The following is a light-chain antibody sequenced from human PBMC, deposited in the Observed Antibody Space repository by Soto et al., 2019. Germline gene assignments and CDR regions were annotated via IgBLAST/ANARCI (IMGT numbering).Light chain of an antibody. V-gene: IGKV3-11*01. Sequence: EIVLTQSPATLSLSPGERATLSCRASQSVSVYLAWFQQKPGQPPRLLIYDASKRATGIPPRFSGSGSGTDFTLTISRLDPEDFAVYYCQQYGNSPWTFGQGTKVDIK. CDR2: DAS. J-gene: IGKJ1*01. CDR3: QQYGNSPWT. CDR1: QSVSVY.